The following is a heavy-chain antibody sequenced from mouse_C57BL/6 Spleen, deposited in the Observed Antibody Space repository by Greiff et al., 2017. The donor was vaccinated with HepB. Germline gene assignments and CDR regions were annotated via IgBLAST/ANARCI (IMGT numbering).Heavy chain of an antibody. V-gene: IGHV1-74*01. CDR3: AITHYYGSGYVGEDFAY. Sequence: QVQLQQPGAELVKPGASVKVSCKASGYTFTSYWMHWVKQRPGQGLEWIGRIHPSDSDTNYNQKFKGKATLTVDKSSSTAYMQLSSLTSEDSAVYYCAITHYYGSGYVGEDFAYWGQGTLVTVSA. J-gene: IGHJ3*01. D-gene: IGHD1-1*01. CDR2: IHPSDSDT. CDR1: GYTFTSYW.